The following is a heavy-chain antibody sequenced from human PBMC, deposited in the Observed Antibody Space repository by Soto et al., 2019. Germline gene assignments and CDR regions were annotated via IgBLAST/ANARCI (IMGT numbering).Heavy chain of an antibody. J-gene: IGHJ4*02. Sequence: QVQPVESGGGLVKPGGSLRLSCAASGFTFSDYHMSWIRQAPGKGLEWVSFIESRGRTISYADSVKGRFTISRDNAKNSLFLQINSLRAEDTAVYYCVRQAARNYFDFWGQGTLLTVSS. V-gene: IGHV3-11*01. D-gene: IGHD6-6*01. CDR2: IESRGRTI. CDR1: GFTFSDYH. CDR3: VRQAARNYFDF.